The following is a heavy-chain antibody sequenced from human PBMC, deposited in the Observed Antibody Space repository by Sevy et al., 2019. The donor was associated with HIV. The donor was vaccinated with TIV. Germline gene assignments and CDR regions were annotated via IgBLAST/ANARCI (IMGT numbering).Heavy chain of an antibody. J-gene: IGHJ6*02. D-gene: IGHD2-2*02. CDR2: ISGSGGST. V-gene: IGHV3-23*01. CDR1: GFTFSSYA. Sequence: GGSLRLSCAASGFTFSSYAMSWVRQAPGKGLEWVSAISGSGGSTYYADSVKGRFTISRDNSKNTLYLQMNSLRAEDMAVYYCAKFIVVPAAIEYYYYYYGMDVWGQGTTVTVSS. CDR3: AKFIVVPAAIEYYYYYYGMDV.